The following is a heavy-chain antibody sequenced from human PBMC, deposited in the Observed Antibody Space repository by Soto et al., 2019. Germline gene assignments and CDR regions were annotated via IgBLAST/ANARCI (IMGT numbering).Heavy chain of an antibody. CDR2: IFYTGST. D-gene: IGHD6-6*01. CDR3: AKKEHGSAPPDH. CDR1: GYSISSNNW. V-gene: IGHV4-28*01. Sequence: PSETLSLTCAVSGYSISSNNWWGWIRQPPGKGLEWIGYIFYTGSTYYNPSLKSRVSMSVDTSKNQFSLKLSSVTAVDTAVYYCAKKEHGSAPPDHWGQGTLVTVSS. J-gene: IGHJ5*02.